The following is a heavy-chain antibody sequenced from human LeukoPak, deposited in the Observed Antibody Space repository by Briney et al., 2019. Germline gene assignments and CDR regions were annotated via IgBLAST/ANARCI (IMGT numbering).Heavy chain of an antibody. CDR2: ISYDGSNK. CDR1: GFTFSNYG. D-gene: IGHD3-10*01. Sequence: GGSLRLSCAASGFTFSNYGMYWVRQAPDKGLEWVAVISYDGSNKYYAGSVKGRFTISRDNSKNTLYLQVNSLRVEDTAMYYCVKGHPRFGELFDAFDIWGPGTMVIVSS. J-gene: IGHJ3*02. V-gene: IGHV3-30*18. CDR3: VKGHPRFGELFDAFDI.